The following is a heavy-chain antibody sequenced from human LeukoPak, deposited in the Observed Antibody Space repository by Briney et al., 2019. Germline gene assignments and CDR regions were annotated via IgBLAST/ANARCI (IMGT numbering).Heavy chain of an antibody. V-gene: IGHV1-69*06. Sequence: SVRVSCKASGGTFSSYAISWVRQAPGQGLEWMGGIIPIFGTANYAQKFQGRVTITADKSTSTAYMELSSLRSEDTAVYYCAREGEVCSGGSCYHDIWGQGTMVTVSS. CDR1: GGTFSSYA. CDR3: AREGEVCSGGSCYHDI. CDR2: IIPIFGTA. J-gene: IGHJ3*02. D-gene: IGHD2-15*01.